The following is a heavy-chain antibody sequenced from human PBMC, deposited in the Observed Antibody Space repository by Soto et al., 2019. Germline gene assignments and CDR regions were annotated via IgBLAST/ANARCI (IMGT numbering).Heavy chain of an antibody. CDR2: ISYDGSNK. CDR3: AKDYDILTGYPYYMDV. CDR1: GFTFSSYG. J-gene: IGHJ6*03. D-gene: IGHD3-9*01. V-gene: IGHV3-30*18. Sequence: GGSLRLSCAASGFTFSSYGMHWVRQAPGKGLEWVAVISYDGSNKYYADSVKGRFTISRDNSKNTLYLQMNSLRAEDTAVYYCAKDYDILTGYPYYMDVWGKGTTVTVSS.